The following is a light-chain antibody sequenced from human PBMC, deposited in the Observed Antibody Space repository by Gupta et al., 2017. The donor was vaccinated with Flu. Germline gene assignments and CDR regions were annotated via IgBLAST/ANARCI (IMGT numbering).Light chain of an antibody. Sequence: ASMTSDGDNIDGKSVHWYQQRTGQAPPLLVFYDNDRRSSSPPRFSCATTCATATLITTSVEAGDDADYYYYAWDNTSSNRCVFGGGTKLTVL. J-gene: IGLJ3*02. V-gene: IGLV3-21*02. CDR3: YAWDNTSSNRCV. CDR2: YDN. CDR1: NIDGKS.